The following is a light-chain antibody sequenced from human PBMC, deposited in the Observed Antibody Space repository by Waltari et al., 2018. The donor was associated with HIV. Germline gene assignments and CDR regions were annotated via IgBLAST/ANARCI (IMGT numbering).Light chain of an antibody. CDR2: EVT. J-gene: IGLJ2*01. CDR3: SSYSSSSTWI. V-gene: IGLV2-14*01. CDR1: GRDVGAYDY. Sequence: QSALTQPASVSGSPGQSITISCTGTGRDVGAYDYVSWYQQHPGKAPKLMISEVTNRPSGVSNRFSGSKSGNTASLTISGLQAEDEADYYCSSYSSSSTWIFGGGTKLTVL.